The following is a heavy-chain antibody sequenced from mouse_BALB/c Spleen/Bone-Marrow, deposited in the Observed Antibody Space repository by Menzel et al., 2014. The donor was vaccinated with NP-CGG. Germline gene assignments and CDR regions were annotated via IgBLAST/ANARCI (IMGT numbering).Heavy chain of an antibody. CDR1: GFTFNIYA. J-gene: IGHJ3*01. V-gene: IGHV10-1*02. D-gene: IGHD1-3*01. CDR3: VRRDSDNHGGFTY. Sequence: EVQLVESGGGLVQPKGSLKLSCAASGFTFNIYAMNWVRQAPGKGLEWVARIRSKSNNYATYYADSVKDRFTISRDDSQSMLYLQMNTLKTEDTAMYYCVRRDSDNHGGFTYWGQGTLVTVSA. CDR2: IRSKSNNYAT.